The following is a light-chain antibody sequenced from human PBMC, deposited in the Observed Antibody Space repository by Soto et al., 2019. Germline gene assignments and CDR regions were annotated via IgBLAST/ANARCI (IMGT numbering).Light chain of an antibody. CDR2: EAS. V-gene: IGLV2-23*01. CDR1: SSNVGSYNL. CDR3: CSYAGSDTMI. J-gene: IGLJ2*01. Sequence: QSALTRPASVSGSPGQSITISCTGTSSNVGSYNLVSWYQQHPGEAPKLMIYEASKRPSGVSNRFSGSKSGNTASLTISGLQAEDEADYYCCSYAGSDTMIFGGGTKVTVL.